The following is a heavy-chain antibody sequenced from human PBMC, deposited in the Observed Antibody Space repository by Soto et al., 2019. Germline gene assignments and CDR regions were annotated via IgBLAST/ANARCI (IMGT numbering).Heavy chain of an antibody. CDR2: ISAHNGNT. D-gene: IGHD1-1*01. V-gene: IGHV1-18*01. CDR3: ARGRYGDY. J-gene: IGHJ4*02. Sequence: QVHLVQSGAEVKKPGASVKVSCKASGYTFTSYGITWVRQAPGQGLEWMGWISAHNGNTDYAQKLHGRVIVTRDTSTSTTYMELRGLGSDDTAVYYCARGRYGDYWGQGAMVTVSS. CDR1: GYTFTSYG.